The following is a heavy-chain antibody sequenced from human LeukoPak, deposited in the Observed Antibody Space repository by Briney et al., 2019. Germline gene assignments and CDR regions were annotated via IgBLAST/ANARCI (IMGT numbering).Heavy chain of an antibody. CDR3: ARYSGYAQDFDY. J-gene: IGHJ4*02. Sequence: PGGSLRLSCAASGFTFSSYWMHWVRQAPGKGLVWVSRINSDGSSTSYADSVKGRFTISRDNAKNTLYLQMNGLRAEDTAVYYCARYSGYAQDFDYWGQGTLVTVSS. CDR2: INSDGSST. D-gene: IGHD5-12*01. CDR1: GFTFSSYW. V-gene: IGHV3-74*01.